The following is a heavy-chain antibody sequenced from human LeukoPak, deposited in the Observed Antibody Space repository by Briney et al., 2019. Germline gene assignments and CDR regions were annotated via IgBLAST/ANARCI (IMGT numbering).Heavy chain of an antibody. CDR1: GFTVSSNY. CDR3: ARVDGGRLGESYAFDI. V-gene: IGHV3-66*01. CDR2: IYSGGST. Sequence: GGSLRLSCAASGFTVSSNYMSWVRQAPGKGLEWVSVIYSGGSTYYADSVKGRFTISRDNSKNTLYLQMNSLRAEDTAVYYCARVDGGRLGESYAFDIWGQGTMVTVSS. J-gene: IGHJ3*02. D-gene: IGHD3-16*01.